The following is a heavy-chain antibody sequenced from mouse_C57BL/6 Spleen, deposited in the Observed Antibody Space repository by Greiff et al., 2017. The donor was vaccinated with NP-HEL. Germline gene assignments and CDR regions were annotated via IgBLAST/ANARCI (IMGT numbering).Heavy chain of an antibody. CDR1: GFTFSNYW. Sequence: EVQRVESGGGLVQPGGSMKLSCVASGFTFSNYWMNWVRQSPEKGLEWVAQIRLKSDNYATHYAESVKGRFTISRDDSKSSVFLQMNSLRAEDTGIYDCTGDGYWGDYWGQGTSVTVSS. CDR3: TGDGYWGDY. D-gene: IGHD2-3*01. V-gene: IGHV6-3*01. CDR2: IRLKSDNYAT. J-gene: IGHJ4*01.